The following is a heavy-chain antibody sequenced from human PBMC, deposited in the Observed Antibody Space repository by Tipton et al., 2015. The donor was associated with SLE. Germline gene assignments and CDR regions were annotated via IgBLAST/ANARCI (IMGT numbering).Heavy chain of an antibody. CDR3: ARRGGSVWSGFVC. D-gene: IGHD6-19*01. J-gene: IGHJ4*01. CDR1: GGPISSGDYY. CDR2: IYYSGIT. Sequence: TLSLTCTVSGGPISSGDYYWSWIRQPPGKGLEWIGYIYYSGITYYNPSLKSLVTISVDTSKNQFSLKARSATAAGTAVYFCARRGGSVWSGFVCWGRGPLATVSS. V-gene: IGHV4-30-4*08.